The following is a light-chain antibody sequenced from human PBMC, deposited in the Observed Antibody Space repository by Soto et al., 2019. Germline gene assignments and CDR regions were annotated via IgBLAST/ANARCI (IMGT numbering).Light chain of an antibody. Sequence: TESPASLSASVGERGTITCGASQSISSYLNWYQQKPGKAPKLLIYAASSLQSGVPSRFSGSGSGTDFTLTISSLQPEDFATYYCQQSYSTPITFGPGTRLEIK. V-gene: IGKV1-39*01. CDR3: QQSYSTPIT. CDR2: AAS. J-gene: IGKJ5*01. CDR1: QSISSY.